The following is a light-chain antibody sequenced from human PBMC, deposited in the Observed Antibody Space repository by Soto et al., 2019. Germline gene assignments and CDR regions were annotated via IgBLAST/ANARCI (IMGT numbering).Light chain of an antibody. CDR2: ATD. CDR3: QQSYNTPQT. CDR1: QTITNY. V-gene: IGKV1-39*01. Sequence: DIQMTQSPSSLSASVVDRVTITCRASQTITNYLNWYQQQSGKAPKLLIYATDTLQSGVPSRFSGSGSGTDYTLTISSLQPEDFATYYCQQSYNTPQTFGQGTKVDLK. J-gene: IGKJ1*01.